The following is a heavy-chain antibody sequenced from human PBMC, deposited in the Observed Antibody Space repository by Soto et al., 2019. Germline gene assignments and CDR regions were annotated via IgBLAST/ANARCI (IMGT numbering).Heavy chain of an antibody. CDR1: GYIFTSYG. CDR3: ARDLTISSTDGPLDP. J-gene: IGHJ5*02. V-gene: IGHV1-18*01. CDR2: ISAYNGNT. D-gene: IGHD1-1*01. Sequence: ASVKVSCKASGYIFTSYGISWVRQAPGQGLEWMGWISAYNGNTKYVQNLQGRVTLTTDTSTYTAYVELRSLQSDDTAVYYCARDLTISSTDGPLDPWGHGTLVTVSS.